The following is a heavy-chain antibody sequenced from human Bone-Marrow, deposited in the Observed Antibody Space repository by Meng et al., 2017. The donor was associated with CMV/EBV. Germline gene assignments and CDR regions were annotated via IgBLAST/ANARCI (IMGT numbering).Heavy chain of an antibody. CDR1: GFTFSSYS. CDR2: ISSSSSYI. V-gene: IGHV3-21*01. D-gene: IGHD2-2*01. J-gene: IGHJ3*02. CDR3: ARDCSSTSCCI. Sequence: GESLKISCAASGFTFSSYSMNWVRQAPGKGLEWVSSISSSSSYIYYADSVKGRFTISRDNAKNSLYLQMNSLRAEDTAVYYCARDCSSTSCCIWGQGTMVTVPS.